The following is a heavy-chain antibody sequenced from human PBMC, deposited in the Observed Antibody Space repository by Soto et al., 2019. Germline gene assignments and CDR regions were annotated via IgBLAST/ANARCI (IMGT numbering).Heavy chain of an antibody. J-gene: IGHJ4*02. CDR1: SGSISSGNW. V-gene: IGHV4-4*02. Sequence: QVQLQESGPGLVESSGTLSLTCEVSSGSISSGNWWSWVRQLPGKGPEWIGEIYYTGATNYNPSRTSRFTMTIENSKDQFSLNRRSATAADTAVYYCARVFSAGSGWMYYFDFWGQGILVSVSS. D-gene: IGHD6-13*01. CDR3: ARVFSAGSGWMYYFDF. CDR2: IYYTGAT.